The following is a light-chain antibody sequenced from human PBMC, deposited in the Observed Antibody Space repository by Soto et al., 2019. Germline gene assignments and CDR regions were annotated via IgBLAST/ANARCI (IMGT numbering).Light chain of an antibody. J-gene: IGLJ3*02. V-gene: IGLV2-14*01. Sequence: QSALTQPASESGSPGQSITISCTGTSSDVGANNAVSWYQQHPGKAPKLIIYEVRNRPPGVSNRFSGSKSGNAASLTISGLQAEDEADYYCSSYTSTTTWVFGGGTK. CDR2: EVR. CDR3: SSYTSTTTWV. CDR1: SSDVGANNA.